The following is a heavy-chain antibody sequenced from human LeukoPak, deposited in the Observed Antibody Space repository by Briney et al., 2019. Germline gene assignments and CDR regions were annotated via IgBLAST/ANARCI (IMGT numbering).Heavy chain of an antibody. Sequence: SETLSLTCTVSGGSISSYYWSWIRQPAGKGLEWIGRIYTSGSTNYNPSLKSRVTMSVDTSKNQFSLKLSSVTAADTAVYCCARDHIAAGTSNWFDPWGQGTLVTVSS. CDR3: ARDHIAAGTSNWFDP. V-gene: IGHV4-4*07. CDR2: IYTSGST. CDR1: GGSISSYY. D-gene: IGHD6-13*01. J-gene: IGHJ5*02.